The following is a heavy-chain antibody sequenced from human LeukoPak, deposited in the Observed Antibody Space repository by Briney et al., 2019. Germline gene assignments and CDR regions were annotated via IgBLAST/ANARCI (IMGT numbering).Heavy chain of an antibody. CDR2: ISGSGGST. D-gene: IGHD6-6*01. CDR3: WYSSSSPYYYYGMDV. CDR1: GFTFSSYA. Sequence: PGGSLRLSCAASGFTFSSYAMSRVRQAPGKGLEWVSAISGSGGSTYYADSVKGRFTISRDNSKNTLYLQMNSLRAEDTAVYYCWYSSSSPYYYYGMDVWGQGTTVTVSS. J-gene: IGHJ6*02. V-gene: IGHV3-23*01.